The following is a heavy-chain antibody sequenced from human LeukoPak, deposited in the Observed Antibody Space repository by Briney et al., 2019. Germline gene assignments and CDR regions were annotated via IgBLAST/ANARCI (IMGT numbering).Heavy chain of an antibody. CDR1: GYPISSGYF. V-gene: IGHV4-38-2*02. CDR2: IFHSGYT. D-gene: IGHD6-19*01. J-gene: IGHJ3*01. Sequence: SETLSLTCTVSGYPISSGYFWGWIRQPPGKGLEYIGSIFHSGYTFYDPSLKSRLTLSVDTSKNQFSLRLSSVTAADTAVYYCARETEKQWQYWGQGTMATVSS. CDR3: ARETEKQWQY.